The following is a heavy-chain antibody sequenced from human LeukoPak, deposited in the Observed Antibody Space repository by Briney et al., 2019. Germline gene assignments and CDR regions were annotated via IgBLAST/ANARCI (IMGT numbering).Heavy chain of an antibody. D-gene: IGHD2-2*01. CDR1: GYSISSGYY. CDR3: ARDQLLLGRDLDY. V-gene: IGHV4-38-2*02. J-gene: IGHJ4*02. CDR2: IYYSGST. Sequence: SETLSLTCTVSGYSISSGYYWGWIRQPPGKGLEWIGSIYYSGSTYYNPSLKSRVTISVDTSKNQFSLKLSSVTAADTAVYYCARDQLLLGRDLDYWGQGTLVTVSS.